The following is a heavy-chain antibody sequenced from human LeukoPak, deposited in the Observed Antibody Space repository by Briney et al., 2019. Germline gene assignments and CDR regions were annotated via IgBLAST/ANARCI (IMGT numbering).Heavy chain of an antibody. V-gene: IGHV3-74*01. CDR3: AKTPYSGSYYACLDY. D-gene: IGHD1-26*01. CDR1: GFSFSGHW. J-gene: IGHJ4*02. CDR2: ISPTGSTT. Sequence: GGSLRLSCIASGFSFSGHWMHWARQLPGKGLVWVSRISPTGSTTSYADSVKGRFSISRDNSKNTLHLQMNSLRAEDTAVYYCAKTPYSGSYYACLDYWGQGTLVTVSS.